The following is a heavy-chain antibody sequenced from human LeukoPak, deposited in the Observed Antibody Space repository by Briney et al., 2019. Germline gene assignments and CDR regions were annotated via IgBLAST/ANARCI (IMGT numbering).Heavy chain of an antibody. V-gene: IGHV3-21*01. Sequence: SGGSLRLSCAASGFTFSSYSMNWVRQAPGKGLEWVSSISSSSSYIYYADSVKGRFTISRDNAKNSLYLQMNSLRAEDTAVYYCARDPGIAEENWFDPWGQGTLVTVSS. J-gene: IGHJ5*02. CDR2: ISSSSSYI. CDR1: GFTFSSYS. D-gene: IGHD6-13*01. CDR3: ARDPGIAEENWFDP.